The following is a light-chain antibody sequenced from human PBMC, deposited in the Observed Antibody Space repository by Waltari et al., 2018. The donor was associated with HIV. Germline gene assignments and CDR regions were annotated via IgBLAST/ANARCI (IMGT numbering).Light chain of an antibody. CDR1: QSITSW. Sequence: DIQMTQSPSTLAASVGDTVTITCRASQSITSWLAWYQQKPGEAPKLLIYKASTLENGVPSRFSGSESGTEFTPTISGLQPDDFATYYCQQYKSYYALTFGGGTKVEMK. CDR2: KAS. J-gene: IGKJ4*01. V-gene: IGKV1-5*03. CDR3: QQYKSYYALT.